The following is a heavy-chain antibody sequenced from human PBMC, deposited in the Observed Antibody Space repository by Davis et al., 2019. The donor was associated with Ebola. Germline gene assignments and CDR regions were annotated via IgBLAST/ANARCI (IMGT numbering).Heavy chain of an antibody. V-gene: IGHV4-61*08. Sequence: MPSETLSLTCAVSGGSISSGGYSWSWIRQPPGKGLEWIGYIYYSGSTNYNPSLKSRVTISVDTSKNQFSLKLSSVTAADTAMYYCARRGTSSWYAGWFDPWGQGTLVTVSS. D-gene: IGHD6-13*01. CDR2: IYYSGST. J-gene: IGHJ5*02. CDR3: ARRGTSSWYAGWFDP. CDR1: GGSISSGGYS.